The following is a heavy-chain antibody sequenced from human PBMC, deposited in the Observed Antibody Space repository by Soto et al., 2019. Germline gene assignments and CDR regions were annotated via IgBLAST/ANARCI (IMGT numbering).Heavy chain of an antibody. D-gene: IGHD2-2*01. Sequence: ASVKVSCKASGYTFTSYDINWVRQATGQGLEWMGWMNPNSGNTGYAQKFQGRVTMTRNTSISTAYMELSSLRSEDTAVYYCARAHPRYCSSTSCYDSPNYYYYMDVPGKQTTVTVSS. V-gene: IGHV1-8*01. CDR1: GYTFTSYD. CDR3: ARAHPRYCSSTSCYDSPNYYYYMDV. CDR2: MNPNSGNT. J-gene: IGHJ6*03.